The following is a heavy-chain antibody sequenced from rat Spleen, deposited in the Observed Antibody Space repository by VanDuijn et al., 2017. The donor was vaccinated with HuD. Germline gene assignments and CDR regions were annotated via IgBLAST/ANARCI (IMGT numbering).Heavy chain of an antibody. V-gene: IGHV2-30*01. J-gene: IGHJ2*01. Sequence: QVQLKESGPDLVQPSQTLSLTCTVSGFSLTSYNVHWVRQPTGKGLEWMGVIWTGGSTDYNSALKSRLSISRDTSKSQVFLKMNRLQTEDTATYYCARDRTHYFDYWGQGVMVTVSS. CDR1: GFSLTSYN. CDR2: IWTGGST. CDR3: ARDRTHYFDY.